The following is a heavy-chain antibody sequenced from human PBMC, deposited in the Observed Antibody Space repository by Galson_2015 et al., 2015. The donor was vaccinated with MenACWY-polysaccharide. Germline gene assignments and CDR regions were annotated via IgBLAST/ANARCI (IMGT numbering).Heavy chain of an antibody. CDR2: FDPEDGET. D-gene: IGHD6-13*01. J-gene: IGHJ4*02. Sequence: SVKVSCKVSGYTLTELSMHWVRQAPGKGLEWMGGFDPEDGETIYAQKFQGRVSMTADTSTDRAYMELSSLGSEDTAVYYCATDRAVHGYELPHSYFDDSGQCTLSTLSS. CDR1: GYTLTELS. CDR3: ATDRAVHGYELPHSYFDD. V-gene: IGHV1-24*01.